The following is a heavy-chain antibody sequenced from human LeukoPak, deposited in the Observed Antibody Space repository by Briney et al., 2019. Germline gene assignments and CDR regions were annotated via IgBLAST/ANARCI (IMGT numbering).Heavy chain of an antibody. CDR3: AHSLQWLRQYYFDY. D-gene: IGHD5-12*01. CDR1: GFSLSTSGEG. Sequence: KESGPTLVKPTQILTLTCTFSGFSLSTSGEGVGWIRQPPGKALEWLALIYWDDDKRYSPSLKSRLTITKDTSKNQVVLTMTNMDPVDTATYYCAHSLQWLRQYYFDYWGQGTLVTVSS. J-gene: IGHJ4*02. V-gene: IGHV2-5*02. CDR2: IYWDDDK.